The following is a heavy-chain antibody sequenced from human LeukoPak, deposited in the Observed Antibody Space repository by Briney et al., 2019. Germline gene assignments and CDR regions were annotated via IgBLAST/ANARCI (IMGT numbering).Heavy chain of an antibody. D-gene: IGHD2-8*02. CDR2: INHSGST. V-gene: IGHV4-34*01. J-gene: IGHJ4*02. CDR1: GGSFSGYY. Sequence: KTSETLSLTCAVYGGSFSGYYWSWIRQPSGKGLEWIGEINHSGSTNYNPSLKSRVTISVDTSKNQFSLKLSSVTAADTAVYYCARGWSIDYWGQGTLVTVSS. CDR3: ARGWSIDY.